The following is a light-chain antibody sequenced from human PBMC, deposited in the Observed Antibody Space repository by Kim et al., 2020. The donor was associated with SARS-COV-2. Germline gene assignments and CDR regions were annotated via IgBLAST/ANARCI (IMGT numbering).Light chain of an antibody. V-gene: IGLV3-1*01. CDR3: QAWDSSAAV. CDR1: GLGNKY. J-gene: IGLJ3*02. CDR2: EDN. Sequence: VSPGQTARITCSGDGLGNKYVSWYQQRPGQSPILVMFEDNKRPSGIPERFSGSNSGNTATLTISGTQAMDEADYYCQAWDSSAAVFGGGTQLTVL.